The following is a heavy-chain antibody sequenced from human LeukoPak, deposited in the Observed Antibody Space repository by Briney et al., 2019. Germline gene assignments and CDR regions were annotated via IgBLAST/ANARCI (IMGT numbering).Heavy chain of an antibody. CDR2: MNPNSGNT. J-gene: IGHJ3*02. D-gene: IGHD1-14*01. CDR1: GYTFTSYD. V-gene: IGHV1-8*03. CDR3: ARREGGGKSGAFDI. Sequence: ASVKVSCKASGYTFTSYDINWVRQATGQGLEWMGWMNPNSGNTGYAQKFQGRVTITADESTSTAYMELSSLRSEDTAVYYCARREGGGKSGAFDIWGQGTMVTVSS.